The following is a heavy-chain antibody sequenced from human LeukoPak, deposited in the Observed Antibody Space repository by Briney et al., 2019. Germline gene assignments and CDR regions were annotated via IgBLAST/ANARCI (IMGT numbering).Heavy chain of an antibody. D-gene: IGHD3-10*01. V-gene: IGHV3-23*01. CDR3: AKIGDGDDAFDI. J-gene: IGHJ3*02. CDR2: ISGSGGST. Sequence: PGGSLRLSCAAYGFTFSSYAMSWVRQAPGKGLEWVSAISGSGGSTYYADSVKGRFTISRDNSKNTLYLQMNSLRAEDTAVYYCAKIGDGDDAFDIWGQGTMVTVSS. CDR1: GFTFSSYA.